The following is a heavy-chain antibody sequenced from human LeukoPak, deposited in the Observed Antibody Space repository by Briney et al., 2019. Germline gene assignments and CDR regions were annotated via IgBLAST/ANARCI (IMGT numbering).Heavy chain of an antibody. CDR3: ARHYRPYFFDY. D-gene: IGHD3-16*02. V-gene: IGHV4-59*01. CDR1: GGSISSYY. Sequence: PSQTLSLTCAVSGGSISSYYWSWIRQPPGKGLEWIGYIYSSGSTNYSPSLKSRVTIAVDTSKNQFSLKLSSVTAADTAVYHCARHYRPYFFDYWGQGILVTVSS. J-gene: IGHJ4*02. CDR2: IYSSGST.